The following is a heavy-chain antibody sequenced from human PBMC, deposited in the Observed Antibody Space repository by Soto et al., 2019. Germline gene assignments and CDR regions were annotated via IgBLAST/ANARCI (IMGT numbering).Heavy chain of an antibody. CDR3: ARTYSSSRSSWALFDL. V-gene: IGHV4-39*01. D-gene: IGHD6-13*01. CDR2: IYHNGDT. Sequence: QLQLQESGPGLVKPSETLSLTCTVSGGSISSSGHYWGWIRQPPGKGLEWIGSIYHNGDTYHNPSLKSRVTISVDTSKNQFSLKLRSVTAADTGVYYCARTYSSSRSSWALFDLWGQGTLVTVSS. CDR1: GGSISSSGHY. J-gene: IGHJ4*02.